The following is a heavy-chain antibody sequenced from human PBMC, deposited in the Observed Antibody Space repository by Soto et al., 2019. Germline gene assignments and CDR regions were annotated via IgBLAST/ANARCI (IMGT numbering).Heavy chain of an antibody. Sequence: SDNLSLTCTVSGGSIGISSNHWGWIRQPPGKGLEWIGNIYYIENTYYNPSLKSRVTISVDTSKHQFSLRLTSVTAADTAVYYCATRPPYRPLDHSGQGTLVTLSS. V-gene: IGHV4-39*01. D-gene: IGHD5-18*01. CDR1: GGSIGISSNH. CDR3: ATRPPYRPLDH. CDR2: IYYIENT. J-gene: IGHJ4*02.